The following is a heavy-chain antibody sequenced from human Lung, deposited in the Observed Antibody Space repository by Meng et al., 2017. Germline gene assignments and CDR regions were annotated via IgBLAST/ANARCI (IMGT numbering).Heavy chain of an antibody. V-gene: IGHV4-34*01. CDR3: ARPKQANWYFDL. CDR1: GGSFSDYY. Sequence: QVQLQQWGAGLLKPSETLSLTCVFSGGSFSDYYWSWIRQPPGKGLEWIGEINHSGSTNYNPSLKSRVTISVDTSKNQFSLKLSSVTAADTAVYYCARPKQANWYFDLWGRGTLVTVSS. CDR2: INHSGST. D-gene: IGHD1/OR15-1a*01. J-gene: IGHJ2*01.